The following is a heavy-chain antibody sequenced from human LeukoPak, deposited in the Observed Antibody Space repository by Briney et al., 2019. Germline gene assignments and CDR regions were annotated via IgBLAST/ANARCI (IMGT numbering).Heavy chain of an antibody. CDR1: GFTFATYG. CDR3: AKDSFTVIRGAASDDGFAV. D-gene: IGHD3-10*01. V-gene: IGHV3-23*01. Sequence: GGSLRLSCAASGFTFATYGMSWVRQAPGKGLEWVSVVGDSAATTHYADSVKGRFFISRDNSKNTVHLQMNSLRVEDTAVYYCAKDSFTVIRGAASDDGFAVWGQGTMVTVSS. CDR2: VGDSAATT. J-gene: IGHJ3*01.